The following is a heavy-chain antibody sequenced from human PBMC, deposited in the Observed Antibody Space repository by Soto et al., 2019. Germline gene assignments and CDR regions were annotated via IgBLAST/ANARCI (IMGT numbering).Heavy chain of an antibody. D-gene: IGHD2-8*02. CDR2: ITVSGSST. J-gene: IGHJ4*02. V-gene: IGHV3-23*01. Sequence: PGGSLRLSCAASGFTFRSYAMSWVRQAPGKGLEWVSTITVSGSSTNYADSVKGRFTISRDNSKNTLYLQMNSLRAEDTAVYYCAKKSTGNSYFYFDYWGQGALVTVSS. CDR3: AKKSTGNSYFYFDY. CDR1: GFTFRSYA.